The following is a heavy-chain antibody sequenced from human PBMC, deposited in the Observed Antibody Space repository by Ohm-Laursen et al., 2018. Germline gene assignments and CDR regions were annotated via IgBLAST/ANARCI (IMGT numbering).Heavy chain of an antibody. CDR3: ARDRANGGSHHDY. CDR1: GFTFSSYS. Sequence: GSRRLSCTASGFTFSSYSMNWVRQAPGKGLEWVSSISSSSSYIYYADSVKGRFTISRDNAKNSLYLQMNSLRAEDTAVYYCARDRANGGSHHDYWGQGTLVTVSS. D-gene: IGHD1-26*01. CDR2: ISSSSSYI. J-gene: IGHJ4*02. V-gene: IGHV3-21*01.